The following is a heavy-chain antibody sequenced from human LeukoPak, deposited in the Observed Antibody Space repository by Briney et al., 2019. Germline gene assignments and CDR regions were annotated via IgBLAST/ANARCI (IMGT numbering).Heavy chain of an antibody. J-gene: IGHJ6*02. CDR2: IRGMGGST. CDR3: AGKVQLWLTAGSYGMDV. V-gene: IGHV3-23*01. D-gene: IGHD5-18*01. Sequence: PGGSLRLSCAASGFTFSSYAMSWVRQAPGKWLEWVSAIRGMGGSTYYAASVKGRFTISRDNSNNTLHLQMNRLSAEDTAVYYCAGKVQLWLTAGSYGMDVWGQGTTVTVSS. CDR1: GFTFSSYA.